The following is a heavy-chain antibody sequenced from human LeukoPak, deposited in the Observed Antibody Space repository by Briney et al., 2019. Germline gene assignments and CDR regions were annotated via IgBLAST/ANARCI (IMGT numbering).Heavy chain of an antibody. V-gene: IGHV1-18*01. D-gene: IGHD1-26*01. CDR1: GYTFTSYG. Sequence: GASVKVSCKASGYTFTSYGISWVRQAPGQGLEWMGWISAYNGNTNYAQKLQGRVTMTTDTSTSTAYMELRSLRSDDTAVYYCARDQGSGSYQGTDFDPWGQGTLVTVSS. J-gene: IGHJ5*02. CDR3: ARDQGSGSYQGTDFDP. CDR2: ISAYNGNT.